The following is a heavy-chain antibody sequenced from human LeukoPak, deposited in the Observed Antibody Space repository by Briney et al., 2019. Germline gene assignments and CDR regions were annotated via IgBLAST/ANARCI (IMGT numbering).Heavy chain of an antibody. J-gene: IGHJ3*02. Sequence: PGGCLRLSCAASGFTFDDYAMHSVRQAPGKCLGWVSVIRWVSGSIGYADSVKGRFTISRDNAKNSLYLQMNSLRAEDTALYYCAKDIALYRNAFDIWGQGAMVTVSS. V-gene: IGHV3-9*01. CDR1: GFTFDDYA. D-gene: IGHD4-11*01. CDR3: AKDIALYRNAFDI. CDR2: IRWVSGSI.